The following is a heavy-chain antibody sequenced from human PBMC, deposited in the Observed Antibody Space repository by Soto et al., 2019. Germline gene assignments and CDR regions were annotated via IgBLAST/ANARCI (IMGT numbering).Heavy chain of an antibody. V-gene: IGHV1-69*13. CDR2: IIPIFGTA. CDR3: ARARTAGGTLFHGMDV. CDR1: GGTFSSYA. Sequence: GASVKVSCKASGGTFSSYAISWVRQAPGQGLEWMGGIIPIFGTANYAQKFQGRVTITADESTSTAYMELSSLRSEDTAVYYCARARTAGGTLFHGMDVWGQGTTVTVSS. D-gene: IGHD1-1*01. J-gene: IGHJ6*02.